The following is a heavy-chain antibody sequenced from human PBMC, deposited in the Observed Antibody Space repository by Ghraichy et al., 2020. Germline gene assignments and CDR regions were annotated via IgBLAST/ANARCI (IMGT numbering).Heavy chain of an antibody. J-gene: IGHJ4*02. D-gene: IGHD5-24*01. V-gene: IGHV3-53*01. Sequence: GALRLSCAASGFTVSSNFVSWVRQAPGKGLEWVSVIYSGVNTYYADSVKGRFTIPRDISKNTLYLQMNSLRAEDTAVYYCAVRDGYNWNYFDYWGQGTLVTVSS. CDR2: IYSGVNT. CDR3: AVRDGYNWNYFDY. CDR1: GFTVSSNF.